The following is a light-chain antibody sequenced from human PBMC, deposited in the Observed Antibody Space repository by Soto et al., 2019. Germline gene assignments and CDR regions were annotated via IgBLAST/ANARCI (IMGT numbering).Light chain of an antibody. J-gene: IGKJ2*01. CDR1: QSIATE. V-gene: IGKV3-15*01. Sequence: EIVMTQSLATLSVSPGVRATLSCRASQSIATELAWYQQKPGQPPRLLIYSASTRATGVPASFTGSGSGSEFTLTISGLQSEDFAVYYCQQGHNWPLTFGQGTRLEI. CDR2: SAS. CDR3: QQGHNWPLT.